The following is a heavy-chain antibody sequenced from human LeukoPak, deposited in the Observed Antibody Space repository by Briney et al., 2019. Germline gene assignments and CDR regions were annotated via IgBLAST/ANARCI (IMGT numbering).Heavy chain of an antibody. V-gene: IGHV3-11*04. D-gene: IGHD6-19*01. Sequence: GGSLRLSCAASGFTFSDYYMSWIRQAPGKGLEWVSYISSSGSTIYYADSVKGRFTISRDNAKNSLYLQMNSLRAEDTAVYYCARDRPTVAGYAFDIWGQGTMVTVSS. CDR1: GFTFSDYY. CDR3: ARDRPTVAGYAFDI. CDR2: ISSSGSTI. J-gene: IGHJ3*02.